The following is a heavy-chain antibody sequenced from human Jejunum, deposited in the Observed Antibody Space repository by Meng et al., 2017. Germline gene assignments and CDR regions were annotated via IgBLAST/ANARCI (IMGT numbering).Heavy chain of an antibody. D-gene: IGHD2-21*01. CDR2: IRGDESST. V-gene: IGHV3-64*02. Sequence: GQSLRLSCVDSGFTFSTYATHWVRQAPGKGLESVSAIRGDESSTYYADSVKGRFTITRDNSKNTLYLQMGSLRTEDTAVYDCARGDKGDYDYWGQGTLVTVSS. CDR1: GFTFSTYA. J-gene: IGHJ4*02. CDR3: ARGDKGDYDY.